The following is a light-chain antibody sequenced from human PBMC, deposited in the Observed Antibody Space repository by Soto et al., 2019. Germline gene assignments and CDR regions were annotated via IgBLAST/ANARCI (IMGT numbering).Light chain of an antibody. Sequence: QSVLTQPASVSGSPGQSITISCTGTSSDVGSYTLVSWYQQHPGKAPKLMIYEVSKRPSGVSNRFSGSKSGNTASLTISGLQAEDEADYYCCSYAGSSTXVFGGGTQLTVL. V-gene: IGLV2-23*02. J-gene: IGLJ3*02. CDR2: EVS. CDR3: CSYAGSSTXV. CDR1: SSDVGSYTL.